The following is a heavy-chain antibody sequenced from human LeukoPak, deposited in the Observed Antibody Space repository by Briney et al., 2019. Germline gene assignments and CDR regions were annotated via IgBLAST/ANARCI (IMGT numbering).Heavy chain of an antibody. J-gene: IGHJ4*02. V-gene: IGHV4-34*01. CDR2: INHSGST. Sequence: SETLSLTCAVYGGSFSGYYWSWIRQPPGKGLEWIGEINHSGSTNYNPSLKSRVTISVDTSKNQFSLKLTSVTAADTAVYYCARAGGVHNTPLDLDYWGQGVLVTVSS. D-gene: IGHD3/OR15-3a*01. CDR3: ARAGGVHNTPLDLDY. CDR1: GGSFSGYY.